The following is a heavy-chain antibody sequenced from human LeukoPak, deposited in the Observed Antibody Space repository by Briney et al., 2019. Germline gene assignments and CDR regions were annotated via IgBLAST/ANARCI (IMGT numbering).Heavy chain of an antibody. CDR2: ISSSSSYI. CDR1: GFTFSSYS. Sequence: GGSLRLSCAASGFTFSSYSMNWVRQAPGKGLEWVSPISSSSSYIYYADSVKGRFTISRDNAKNSLYLQMNSLRAEDTAVYYCAIRFGRLEAGGTPFDSWGQGTLVTVSS. J-gene: IGHJ4*02. V-gene: IGHV3-21*01. D-gene: IGHD6-13*01. CDR3: AIRFGRLEAGGTPFDS.